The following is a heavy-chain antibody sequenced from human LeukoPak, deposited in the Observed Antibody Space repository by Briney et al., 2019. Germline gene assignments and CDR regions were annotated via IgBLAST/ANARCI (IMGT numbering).Heavy chain of an antibody. Sequence: GESLKISCKGSGYSFTSYWIGWVRQMPGKGLEWMGITYPGDSDTRYSPSFQGQVTISADKSISTAYLQWSSLKASDTAMYYCARVLTGLAVAGYYYYYGMDVWGQGTTVTVSS. CDR3: ARVLTGLAVAGYYYYYGMDV. J-gene: IGHJ6*02. D-gene: IGHD6-19*01. V-gene: IGHV5-51*01. CDR2: TYPGDSDT. CDR1: GYSFTSYW.